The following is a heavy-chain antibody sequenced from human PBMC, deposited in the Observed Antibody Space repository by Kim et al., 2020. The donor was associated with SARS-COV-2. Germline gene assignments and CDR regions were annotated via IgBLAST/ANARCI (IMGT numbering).Heavy chain of an antibody. CDR3: AKDKAAAGQGAFDI. V-gene: IGHV3-9*01. CDR2: ISWNSGNI. J-gene: IGHJ3*02. Sequence: GGSLRLSCAASGFTFGDYAMHWVRQAPGKGLEWVSGISWNSGNIGYADSVKGRFTISRDNAKNSLYLQMNSLRAEDTALYYCAKDKAAAGQGAFDIWGQGTMATVSS. CDR1: GFTFGDYA. D-gene: IGHD6-13*01.